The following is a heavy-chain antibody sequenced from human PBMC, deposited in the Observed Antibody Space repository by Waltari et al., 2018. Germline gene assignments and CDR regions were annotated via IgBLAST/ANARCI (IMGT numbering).Heavy chain of an antibody. CDR1: GFPFTSYA. J-gene: IGHJ3*02. Sequence: EVQVLESGGGLVQPGGSLRLSCAASGFPFTSYALTWVRQAPGKGLGWVASMSGSGTNANCADSVRGRFTVARDNSKNTLHLQMNSVRAEDTAVYYCAKAREIWFYAVDIWGQGTVVTVSS. CDR2: MSGSGTNA. V-gene: IGHV3-23*01. D-gene: IGHD3-10*01. CDR3: AKAREIWFYAVDI.